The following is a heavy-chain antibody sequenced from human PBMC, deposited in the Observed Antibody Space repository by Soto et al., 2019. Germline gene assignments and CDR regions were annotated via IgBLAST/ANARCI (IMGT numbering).Heavy chain of an antibody. CDR1: GGSFSGYY. D-gene: IGHD3-3*01. Sequence: PSETLSLTCAVYGGSFSGYYWSWIRQPPGKGLEWIGEINHSGSTNYNPSLKSRVTISVDTSKNQFSLKLSSVTAADTAVYYCARRPYYDFWSGQSDAFEIWGQGTMVTVSS. CDR2: INHSGST. J-gene: IGHJ3*02. CDR3: ARRPYYDFWSGQSDAFEI. V-gene: IGHV4-34*01.